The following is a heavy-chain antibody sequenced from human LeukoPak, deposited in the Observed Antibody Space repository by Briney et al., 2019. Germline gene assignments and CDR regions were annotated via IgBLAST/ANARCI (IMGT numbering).Heavy chain of an antibody. D-gene: IGHD1-1*01. CDR2: INPNSGGT. V-gene: IGHV1-2*04. CDR1: GYTCTGYY. CDR3: AREFIGTTVYYYYGMDV. Sequence: GASVKVSCKASGYTCTGYYMHWVRQAPGQGLEWMGWINPNSGGTNYAQKFQGWVTMTRDTSISTAYMELSRLRSDDTAVYYCAREFIGTTVYYYYGMDVWGQGATVTVSS. J-gene: IGHJ6*02.